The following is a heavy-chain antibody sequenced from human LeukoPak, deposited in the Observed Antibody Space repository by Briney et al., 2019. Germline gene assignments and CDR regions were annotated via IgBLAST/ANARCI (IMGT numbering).Heavy chain of an antibody. Sequence: PSETLSLTCTVSGGSISSSYWSWIRQPPGKGLEWIGYMFYSGSTNYNPSLNSRVTIPVDTSKNQFSLKLSSVTAPDTALYYCARGGVYSGSFLLYFDYWGQGTLVTVSS. D-gene: IGHD1-26*01. J-gene: IGHJ4*02. CDR3: ARGGVYSGSFLLYFDY. CDR2: MFYSGST. CDR1: GGSISSSY. V-gene: IGHV4-59*01.